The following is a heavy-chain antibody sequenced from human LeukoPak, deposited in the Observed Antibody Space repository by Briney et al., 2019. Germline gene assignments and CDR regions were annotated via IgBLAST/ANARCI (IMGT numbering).Heavy chain of an antibody. J-gene: IGHJ4*02. CDR3: TRDPLRYLRVGHYDY. CDR1: GFTFSNSA. Sequence: GGSLRLSCAASGFTFSNSAMNWVRQVPGKGLEWVSSIDYDSSHIYYAASVRGRFTISRDNARNSVYLQMNSLRVEDTVVYYCTRDPLRYLRVGHYDYWGQGTLVAVSS. D-gene: IGHD3-9*01. CDR2: IDYDSSHI. V-gene: IGHV3-21*01.